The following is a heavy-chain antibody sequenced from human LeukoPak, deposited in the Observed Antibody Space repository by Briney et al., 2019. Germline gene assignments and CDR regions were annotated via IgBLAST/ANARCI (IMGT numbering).Heavy chain of an antibody. Sequence: ASVKVPCKASGYTFTAQYMHWVRQAPGQGLEWMGWINPNNGDTKYAQSFLGRVTMTRDTSTTTAYMELSSLRSDDTAVYFCASYPRSIPTPPFDYWGQGTLVTVSS. V-gene: IGHV1-2*02. CDR2: INPNNGDT. CDR3: ASYPRSIPTPPFDY. CDR1: GYTFTAQY. J-gene: IGHJ4*02. D-gene: IGHD2-21*01.